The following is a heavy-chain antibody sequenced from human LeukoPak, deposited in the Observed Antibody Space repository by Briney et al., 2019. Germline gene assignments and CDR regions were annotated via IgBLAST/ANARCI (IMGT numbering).Heavy chain of an antibody. CDR1: GGAISSYY. V-gene: IGHV4-59*01. CDR3: ARVGNGHFDY. J-gene: IGHJ4*02. D-gene: IGHD2-8*01. CDR2: IYYSGNT. Sequence: KPSETLSLTCIVSGGAISSYYWSWTRQPPGKRLEWIGYIYYSGNTNYNPSLKSRVTISIDTSKNQFSLKLSSVTAADTAVYYCARVGNGHFDYWGQGTLVTVSS.